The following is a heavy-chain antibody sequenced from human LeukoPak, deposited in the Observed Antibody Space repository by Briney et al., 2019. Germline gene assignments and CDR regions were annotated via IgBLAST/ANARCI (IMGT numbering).Heavy chain of an antibody. CDR2: IIPIFGTA. D-gene: IGHD6-13*01. V-gene: IGHV1-69*06. J-gene: IGHJ6*03. Sequence: ASVKVSCRASGGTFSSYAISWVRQAPGQGLEWMGGIIPIFGTANYAQKFQGRVTITADKSTSTAYMELSSLRSEDTAVYYCARIPGIAAYYYYMDVWGKGTTVTVSS. CDR1: GGTFSSYA. CDR3: ARIPGIAAYYYYMDV.